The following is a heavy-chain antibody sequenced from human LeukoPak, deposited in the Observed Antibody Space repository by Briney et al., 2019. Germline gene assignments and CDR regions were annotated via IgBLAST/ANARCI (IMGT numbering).Heavy chain of an antibody. J-gene: IGHJ4*02. Sequence: SETLSLTCTVSGGLIRSYYWRWMRQPPGKGLEWIGNIHYSESTNFNPSLKSRVTISVDTSKNQFSLKLSSVTAADTAVYYCARDQGRLGRGYSYGGLIDYWGQGTLVTVSS. CDR1: GGLIRSYY. CDR2: IHYSEST. D-gene: IGHD5-18*01. V-gene: IGHV4-59*12. CDR3: ARDQGRLGRGYSYGGLIDY.